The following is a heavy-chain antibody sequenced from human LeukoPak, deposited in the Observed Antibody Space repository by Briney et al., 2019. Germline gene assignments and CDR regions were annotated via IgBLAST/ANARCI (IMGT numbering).Heavy chain of an antibody. V-gene: IGHV3-48*01. CDR2: ISSSSSTI. Sequence: GGSLRLSCAASGFTFSSYSMNWVRQAPGKGLEWASYISSSSSTIYYADSVKGRFTISRDNAKNSLYLQMNSLRAEDTAVYYCARGYYDFWSGYYKYYFDYWGQGTLVTVSS. CDR3: ARGYYDFWSGYYKYYFDY. J-gene: IGHJ4*02. D-gene: IGHD3-3*01. CDR1: GFTFSSYS.